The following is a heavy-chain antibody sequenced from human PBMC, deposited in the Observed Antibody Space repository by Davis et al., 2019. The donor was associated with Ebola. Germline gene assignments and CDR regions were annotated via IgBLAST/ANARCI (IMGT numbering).Heavy chain of an antibody. D-gene: IGHD1-26*01. V-gene: IGHV4-38-2*02. Sequence: MPSETLSLTCTVSGYSISSGYYWGWIRQPPGKGLEWIGSIYHSGSTNYNPSLKSRVTISVDTSKNQFSLKLSSVTAADTAVYYCASSPIVGAAHFDYWGQGTLVTVSS. CDR3: ASSPIVGAAHFDY. J-gene: IGHJ4*02. CDR2: IYHSGST. CDR1: GYSISSGYY.